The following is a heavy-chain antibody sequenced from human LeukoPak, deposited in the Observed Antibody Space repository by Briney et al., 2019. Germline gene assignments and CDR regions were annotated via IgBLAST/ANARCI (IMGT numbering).Heavy chain of an antibody. J-gene: IGHJ4*02. D-gene: IGHD1-1*01. CDR3: ARDSYGWHDRWDY. V-gene: IGHV3-21*01. Sequence: GGSLRLSCTASGFTFSSYGINWVRQAPGKGLEWVSFIGTTSSYIYYADSVKGRFTISRDNAKNSVYLQMNSLRAEDTAVYYCARDSYGWHDRWDYWGQGTLVTVSS. CDR2: IGTTSSYI. CDR1: GFTFSSYG.